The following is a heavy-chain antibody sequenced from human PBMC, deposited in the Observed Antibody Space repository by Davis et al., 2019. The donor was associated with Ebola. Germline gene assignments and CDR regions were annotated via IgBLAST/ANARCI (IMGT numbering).Heavy chain of an antibody. CDR3: TRGIARRRSGSWFDP. D-gene: IGHD2-15*01. Sequence: ASVKVSCKASGYTFYNYGVTWVRQAPGQGLEWMGWISAYSGYTKYAQKFQGRVTMTRDTSITTAYMELSSLSSDDTAVYYCTRGIARRRSGSWFDPWGQGTPVTVSS. J-gene: IGHJ5*02. CDR1: GYTFYNYG. CDR2: ISAYSGYT. V-gene: IGHV1-18*01.